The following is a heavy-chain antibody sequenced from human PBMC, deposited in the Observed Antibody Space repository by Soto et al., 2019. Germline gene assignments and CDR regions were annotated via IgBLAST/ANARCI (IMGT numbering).Heavy chain of an antibody. CDR3: TTLRLDP. J-gene: IGHJ5*02. Sequence: ASVKVSCKASGYTFTAFYTNWVRQAPGQGLEWMGWVNPNTGVTKYAQKFQGRVTMTRDTSINTAYMELSGLTSDDTAVYYCTTLRLDPWGQGTLVTVS. CDR1: GYTFTAFY. CDR2: VNPNTGVT. V-gene: IGHV1-2*02. D-gene: IGHD3-9*01.